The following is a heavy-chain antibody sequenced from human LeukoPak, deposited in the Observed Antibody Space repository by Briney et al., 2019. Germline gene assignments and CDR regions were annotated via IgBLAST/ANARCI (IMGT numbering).Heavy chain of an antibody. J-gene: IGHJ4*02. CDR2: IYSGGST. Sequence: GGSLRLSCAASGFTVSSNYMSWVRQAPGKGLEWVSVIYSGGSTYYADSVKGRFTISRDNSNNTLYLQMNSLRAEDTAVYYCAKDRSRVAVSGGGYFGSWGQGTLVTVAS. D-gene: IGHD6-19*01. CDR1: GFTVSSNY. V-gene: IGHV3-53*01. CDR3: AKDRSRVAVSGGGYFGS.